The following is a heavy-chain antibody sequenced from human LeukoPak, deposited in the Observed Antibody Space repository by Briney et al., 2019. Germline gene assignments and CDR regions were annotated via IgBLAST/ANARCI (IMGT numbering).Heavy chain of an antibody. V-gene: IGHV1-69*05. CDR3: ASKASEGYYFDY. CDR1: GGTFSSYA. Sequence: SVKVSCKASGGTFSSYAISWVRQAPGQGLEWMGGIIPIFGTANYAQKSQGRVTITTDESTSTAYMELSSLRSEDTAVYYCASKASEGYYFDYWGQGTLVTVSS. J-gene: IGHJ4*02. CDR2: IIPIFGTA.